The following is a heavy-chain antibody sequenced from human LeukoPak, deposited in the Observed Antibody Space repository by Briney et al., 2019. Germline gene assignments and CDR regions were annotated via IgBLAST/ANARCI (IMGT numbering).Heavy chain of an antibody. V-gene: IGHV3-11*04. CDR3: ATDPNYYGSGRGWFDP. Sequence: KPGGSLRLSCAASGSTFSDYDMSWIRQAPGKGLEWVSYISSSGSTIYYADSVKGRFTISRDNAKNSLYLQMNSLRAEDTAVYYCATDPNYYGSGRGWFDPWGQGTLVTVSS. CDR2: ISSSGSTI. CDR1: GSTFSDYD. D-gene: IGHD3-10*01. J-gene: IGHJ5*02.